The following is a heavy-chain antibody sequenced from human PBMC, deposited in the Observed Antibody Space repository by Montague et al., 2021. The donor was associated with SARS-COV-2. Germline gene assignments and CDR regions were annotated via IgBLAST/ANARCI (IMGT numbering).Heavy chain of an antibody. Sequence: SLRLSCAASGFSFSSFSMHWVRHAPGKGLESLAVVSTDVNEKYYXGSVRGRFTISRDNSKNTMSLQVNSLRVEDTAVYYCVRDPGMNGLDIWGQGTRVTVSS. CDR2: VSTDVNEK. CDR1: GFSFSSFS. CDR3: VRDPGMNGLDI. D-gene: IGHD2-8*01. J-gene: IGHJ3*02. V-gene: IGHV3-30*04.